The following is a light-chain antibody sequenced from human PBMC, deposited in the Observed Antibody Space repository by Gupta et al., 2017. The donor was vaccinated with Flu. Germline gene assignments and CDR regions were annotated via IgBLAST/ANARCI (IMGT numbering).Light chain of an antibody. CDR2: SAS. CDR3: QQYINLPWT. Sequence: ETVLTQSPGTLSLSPGEGVTLSCRASQSVTGTYLAWYQQKPGQVPRLLIFSASIRAAGIPDRFSGSGSGTDFTLTISSLEPEDFAVYYCQQYINLPWTFGQGTKVEV. V-gene: IGKV3-20*01. J-gene: IGKJ1*01. CDR1: QSVTGTY.